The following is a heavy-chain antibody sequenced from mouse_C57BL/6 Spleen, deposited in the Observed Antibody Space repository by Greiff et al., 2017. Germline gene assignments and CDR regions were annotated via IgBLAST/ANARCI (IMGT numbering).Heavy chain of an antibody. J-gene: IGHJ4*01. CDR2: IDPNSGGT. D-gene: IGHD1-1*01. CDR1: GYTFTSYW. Sequence: QVQLKQPGAELVKPGASVKLSCKASGYTFTSYWMHWVKQRPGRGLEGIGRIDPNSGGTKYNEKFKSKATLTVDKPSSTAYMQLSSLKSEDSAVYYCARWGYYGSSSYAMDYWGQGTSVTVSS. CDR3: ARWGYYGSSSYAMDY. V-gene: IGHV1-72*01.